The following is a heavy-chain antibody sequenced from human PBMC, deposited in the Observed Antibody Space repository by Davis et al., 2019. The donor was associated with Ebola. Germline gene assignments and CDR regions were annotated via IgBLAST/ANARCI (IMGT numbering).Heavy chain of an antibody. CDR1: GFTFSSYA. Sequence: GESLKISCAASGFTFSSYAMHWVRQAPGKGLEWVAVISYDGSNKYYADSVKGRFTISRDNSKNTLYLQMNSLRAEDTAVYYCANLGSSWYGGLDYWGQGTLVTVSS. CDR2: ISYDGSNK. V-gene: IGHV3-30-3*01. CDR3: ANLGSSWYGGLDY. J-gene: IGHJ4*02. D-gene: IGHD6-13*01.